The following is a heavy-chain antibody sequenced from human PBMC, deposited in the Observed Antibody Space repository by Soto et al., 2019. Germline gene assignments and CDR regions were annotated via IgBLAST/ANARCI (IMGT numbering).Heavy chain of an antibody. V-gene: IGHV2-5*02. CDR2: IYWDDDK. CDR3: AHINTAMARDFDN. Sequence: SGPTVVNPTQTLPLICTFSGFLLSTSGVGVGWIRQPPGKALEWRAHIYWDDDKRYSPSLKSRLTITKDTSNNQVDLTMTNMQPVDISSYYSAHINTAMARDFDNWGEGTLVTVCS. CDR1: GFLLSTSGVG. J-gene: IGHJ4*02. D-gene: IGHD5-18*01.